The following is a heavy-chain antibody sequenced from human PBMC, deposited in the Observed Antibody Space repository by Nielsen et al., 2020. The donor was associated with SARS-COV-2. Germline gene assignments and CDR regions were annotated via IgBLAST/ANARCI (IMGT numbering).Heavy chain of an antibody. Sequence: SETLSLTCTVSGGSISSYYWSWIRQPPGKGLEWIGYIYYSGSTNYNPSLKSRVTISVDTSKNQFSLKLSHVTAADTAVYYCARAQIEDDAFDIWGQGTMVTVSS. CDR3: ARAQIEDDAFDI. J-gene: IGHJ3*02. V-gene: IGHV4-59*08. CDR1: GGSISSYY. CDR2: IYYSGST.